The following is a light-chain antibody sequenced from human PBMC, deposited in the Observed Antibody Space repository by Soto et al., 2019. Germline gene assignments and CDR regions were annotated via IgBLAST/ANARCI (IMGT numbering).Light chain of an antibody. J-gene: IGKJ1*01. CDR2: AAS. CDR1: QSISSY. Sequence: DIQMTQSPSSLSASVGDRVTITCRAGQSISSYLNWYQQKPGKAPKLLIYAASNLQSGVPSRFSGSGSGTDFTFTISSLQPEDFATYYCQQSYNNPRTFGQGTKVEIK. V-gene: IGKV1-39*01. CDR3: QQSYNNPRT.